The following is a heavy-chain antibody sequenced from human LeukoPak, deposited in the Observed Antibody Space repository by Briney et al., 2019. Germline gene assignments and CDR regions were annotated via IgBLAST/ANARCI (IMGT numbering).Heavy chain of an antibody. Sequence: SETLSLTCAVYGGSFSGYYWSWIRQPPGKGLEWIGSIYYSGSTYYNPSLKSRVTISVDTSKNQFSLKLSSVTAADTAVYYCARLRVTAIQAGYFDYWGQGTLVTVSS. CDR2: IYYSGST. V-gene: IGHV4-34*01. CDR3: ARLRVTAIQAGYFDY. D-gene: IGHD2-21*02. J-gene: IGHJ4*02. CDR1: GGSFSGYY.